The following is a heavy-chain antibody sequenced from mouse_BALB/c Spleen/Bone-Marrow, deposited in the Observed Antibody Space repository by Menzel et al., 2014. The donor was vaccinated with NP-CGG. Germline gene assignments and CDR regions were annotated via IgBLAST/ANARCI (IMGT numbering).Heavy chain of an antibody. CDR1: GYTFSSYW. CDR2: ILPGSGST. J-gene: IGHJ1*01. V-gene: IGHV1-9*01. CDR3: ARTGTDWYFDV. Sequence: QVQLQQSGAELMKPGASVKISCKATGYTFSSYWIEWVKQRPGHSLERIGEILPGSGSTNYNEEFKGKATFTADTSSNTAYMQLSSLTSEDSAVYYCARTGTDWYFDVWGAGTTVTVSS. D-gene: IGHD4-1*01.